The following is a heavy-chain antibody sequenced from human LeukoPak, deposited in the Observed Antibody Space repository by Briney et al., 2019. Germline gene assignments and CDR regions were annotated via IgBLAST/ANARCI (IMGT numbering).Heavy chain of an antibody. J-gene: IGHJ6*02. CDR2: INAGKGNT. CDR1: GYTFTSYA. CDR3: ARVDCGGDCLMDWYYGMDV. Sequence: ASVKVSCKASGYTFTSYAMHWVRQAPGQRPEWMGWINAGKGNTKYSQKFQGRVTITADESTSTAYMELSSLRSEDTAVYYCARVDCGGDCLMDWYYGMDVWGQGTTVTVSS. V-gene: IGHV1-3*01. D-gene: IGHD2-21*02.